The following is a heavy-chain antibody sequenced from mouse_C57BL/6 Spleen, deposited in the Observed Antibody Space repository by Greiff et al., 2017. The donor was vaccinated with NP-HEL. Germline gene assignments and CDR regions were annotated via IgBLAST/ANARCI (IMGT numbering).Heavy chain of an antibody. D-gene: IGHD3-2*02. V-gene: IGHV1-72*01. Sequence: QVHVKQPGAELVKPGASVKLSCKASGYTFTSYWMHWVKQRPGRGLEWIGRIDPNSGGTKYNEKFKSKATLTVDKPSSTAYMQLSSLTSEDSAVYYCARDRYSGSYYAMDYWGQGTSVTVSS. CDR1: GYTFTSYW. J-gene: IGHJ4*01. CDR2: IDPNSGGT. CDR3: ARDRYSGSYYAMDY.